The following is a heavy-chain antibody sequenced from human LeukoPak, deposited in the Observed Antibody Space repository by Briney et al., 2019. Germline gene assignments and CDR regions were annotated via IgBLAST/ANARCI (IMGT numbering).Heavy chain of an antibody. D-gene: IGHD6-6*01. J-gene: IGHJ4*02. CDR1: GGSISSGGYY. CDR3: ASEYSSSSNY. Sequence: SETLSLTCTVSGGSISSGGYYWSWIRQPPGKGLEWIGEINHSGSTNYNPSLKSRVTISVDTSKNQFSLKLSSVTAADTAVYYCASEYSSSSNYWGQGTLVTVSS. V-gene: IGHV4-39*07. CDR2: INHSGST.